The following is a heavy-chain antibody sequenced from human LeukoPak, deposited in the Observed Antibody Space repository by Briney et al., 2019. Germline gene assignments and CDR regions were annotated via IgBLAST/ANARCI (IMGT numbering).Heavy chain of an antibody. V-gene: IGHV4-59*01. Sequence: SETLSLTCTVSGGSISSYYWSWIRQPPGKGLEWIGYIYYSGSTNYNPSLKSRVTISVDTSRNQFSLKLSSVTAADTAVYYRATGWSGNAFDIWGQGTMVTVSS. CDR1: GGSISSYY. CDR2: IYYSGST. D-gene: IGHD3-10*01. CDR3: ATGWSGNAFDI. J-gene: IGHJ3*02.